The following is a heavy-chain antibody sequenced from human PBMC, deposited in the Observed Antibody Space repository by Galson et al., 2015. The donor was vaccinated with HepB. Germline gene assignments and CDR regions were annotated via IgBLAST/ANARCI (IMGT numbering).Heavy chain of an antibody. D-gene: IGHD3-10*01. J-gene: IGHJ6*02. CDR3: ARDPAGPRGKYYYGMDV. CDR2: IYYSGST. Sequence: SETLSLTCTVSGGSISSSSYYWGWIRQPPGKGLEWIGSIYYSGSTYYNPSLKSRVTISVDTSKNQFSLKLSSVTAADTAVYYCARDPAGPRGKYYYGMDVWGQGTTVTVSS. CDR1: GGSISSSSYY. V-gene: IGHV4-39*07.